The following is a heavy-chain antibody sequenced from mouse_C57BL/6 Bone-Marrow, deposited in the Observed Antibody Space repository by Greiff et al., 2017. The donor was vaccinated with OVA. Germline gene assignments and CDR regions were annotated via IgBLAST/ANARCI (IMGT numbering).Heavy chain of an antibody. V-gene: IGHV7-1*01. CDR2: SRNKANDYTT. D-gene: IGHD2-4*01. CDR3: ARDADYDSPWFAY. J-gene: IGHJ3*01. Sequence: EVKLMESGGGLVQSGRSLRLSCATSGFTFSDFYMEWVRQAPGKGLEWIAASRNKANDYTTEYSASVKGRFIVSRDTPQSILYLQMNALRAEDTAIYYCARDADYDSPWFAYWGQGTLVTVSA. CDR1: GFTFSDFY.